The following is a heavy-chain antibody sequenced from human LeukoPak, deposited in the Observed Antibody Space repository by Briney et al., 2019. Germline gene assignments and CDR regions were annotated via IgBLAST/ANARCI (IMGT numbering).Heavy chain of an antibody. CDR2: IYYSGST. CDR3: ARHPLYSYSSGWYYGMDV. D-gene: IGHD6-19*01. V-gene: IGHV4-39*01. CDR1: GGSISSSSYS. J-gene: IGHJ6*02. Sequence: PSETLSLTCTVSGGSISSSSYSWGWIRQPPGKGLEWIGSIYYSGSTYYNPSLKSRVTISVDTSKNQFSLKLSSVTAADTAVYYCARHPLYSYSSGWYYGMDVWGQGTTVTVSS.